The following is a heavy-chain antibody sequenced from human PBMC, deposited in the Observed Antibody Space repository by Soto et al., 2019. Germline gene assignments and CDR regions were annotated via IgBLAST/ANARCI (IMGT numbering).Heavy chain of an antibody. CDR3: ARTAGYYRGRHFDF. D-gene: IGHD3-10*01. CDR1: GFSLRTTGMR. CDR2: IDWDDDK. V-gene: IGHV2-70*04. J-gene: IGHJ4*02. Sequence: SGPTLVNPTQTLTLTCTFSGFSLRTTGMRVSWIRQPPGKALEWLARIDWDDDKFYSTSLKTRPTISKDTSENQVVLTMTNMDPVDTATYYCARTAGYYRGRHFDFWGQGTLVTVSS.